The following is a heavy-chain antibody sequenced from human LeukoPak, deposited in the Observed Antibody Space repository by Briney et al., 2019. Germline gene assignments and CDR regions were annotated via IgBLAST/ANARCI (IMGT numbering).Heavy chain of an antibody. CDR3: ARGSENVVVMAATLDY. J-gene: IGHJ4*02. CDR2: ISSSSSTI. D-gene: IGHD2-21*01. V-gene: IGHV3-48*04. Sequence: GGSLRLSCASSIFTFSSTSMNWVRQAPGKGLEWVSYISSSSSTIYYADSVKGRFTISRDNAKNSLYLQMSSLRAEDTAVYYCARGSENVVVMAATLDYWGQGTLVTVSS. CDR1: IFTFSSTS.